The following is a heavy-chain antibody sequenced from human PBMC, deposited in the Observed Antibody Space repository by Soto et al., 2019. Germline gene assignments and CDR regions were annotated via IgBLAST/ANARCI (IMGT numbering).Heavy chain of an antibody. CDR3: VREPRIVGARREFDN. J-gene: IGHJ4*02. Sequence: EVQLVESGGGLVQPGGSLRLSCAVSGLTFSSYWMHWVRQAPGKGLVWVSGINSDGSSTKHADSVKGRFTISRDNAKNTLYLQMNSLRAEDTAVYYCVREPRIVGARREFDNWGQGTLVTVSS. CDR1: GLTFSSYW. V-gene: IGHV3-74*03. D-gene: IGHD1-26*01. CDR2: INSDGSST.